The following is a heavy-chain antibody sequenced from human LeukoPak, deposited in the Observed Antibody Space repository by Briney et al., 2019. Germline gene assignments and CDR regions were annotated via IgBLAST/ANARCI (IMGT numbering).Heavy chain of an antibody. V-gene: IGHV4-59*12. Sequence: SETLSLTCTVSGGSISSYYWSWIRQPPGKGLEWIGYIYYSGSTNYNPSLKSRVTISVDTSKNQFSLKLSSVTAADTAVYYCARGGVAVAGTGWFDPWGQGTLVTVSS. CDR3: ARGGVAVAGTGWFDP. CDR1: GGSISSYY. D-gene: IGHD6-19*01. CDR2: IYYSGST. J-gene: IGHJ5*02.